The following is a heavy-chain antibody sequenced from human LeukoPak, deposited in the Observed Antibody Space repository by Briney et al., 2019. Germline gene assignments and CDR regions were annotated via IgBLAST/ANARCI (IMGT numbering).Heavy chain of an antibody. CDR2: ISGDGVHT. D-gene: IGHD2-15*01. J-gene: IGHJ1*01. Sequence: PGGSLRLSCVASGFTFSTYAMTWLRQAPGKGLEWVSAISGDGVHTYYVDSVKGRFTISRDNSRNTLYLQMNSLRAEDTAVYYCAKNFAAATAYFHHWGPGTLVTVSS. V-gene: IGHV3-23*01. CDR3: AKNFAAATAYFHH. CDR1: GFTFSTYA.